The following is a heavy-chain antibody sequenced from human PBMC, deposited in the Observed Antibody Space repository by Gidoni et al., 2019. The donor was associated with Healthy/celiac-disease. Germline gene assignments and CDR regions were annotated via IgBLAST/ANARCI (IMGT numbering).Heavy chain of an antibody. CDR3: AREGPLHYYGSGSADY. J-gene: IGHJ4*02. Sequence: QVQLVQSGAEVKKPGASVKVSCKASGYTFTGYYMHWVRQAPGQGLEWMGWINPNSGGTNYAQKFQGWVTMTRDTSISTAYMELSRLRSYDTAVYYCAREGPLHYYGSGSADYWGQGTLVTVSS. CDR2: INPNSGGT. D-gene: IGHD3-10*01. CDR1: GYTFTGYY. V-gene: IGHV1-2*04.